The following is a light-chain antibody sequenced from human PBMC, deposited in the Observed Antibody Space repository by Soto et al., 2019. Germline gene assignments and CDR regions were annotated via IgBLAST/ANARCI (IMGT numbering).Light chain of an antibody. Sequence: DIQMTQSPSTLSASVGDTFTVTCRASQSVSGWLAWYQQKPGKAPKLLIYDASSLESGVPSRFSGSGSGTEFTLTISSLQPDDFATYYCQQYNSYLTFGQGTRLEIK. CDR2: DAS. V-gene: IGKV1-5*01. CDR3: QQYNSYLT. J-gene: IGKJ5*01. CDR1: QSVSGW.